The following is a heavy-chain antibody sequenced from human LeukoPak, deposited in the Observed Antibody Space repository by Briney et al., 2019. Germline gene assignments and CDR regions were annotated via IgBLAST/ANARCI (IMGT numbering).Heavy chain of an antibody. D-gene: IGHD3-22*01. CDR2: ISSSSSTI. J-gene: IGHJ4*02. Sequence: GGSLRLSCAASGFTFSSYGMSWVRQAPGKGLEWVSYISSSSSTIYYADSVKGRFTISRDNAKNSLYLHMNSLRAEDTAVYYCARVLHKRNYDSSDYYGYWGQGILVTVSS. V-gene: IGHV3-48*01. CDR3: ARVLHKRNYDSSDYYGY. CDR1: GFTFSSYG.